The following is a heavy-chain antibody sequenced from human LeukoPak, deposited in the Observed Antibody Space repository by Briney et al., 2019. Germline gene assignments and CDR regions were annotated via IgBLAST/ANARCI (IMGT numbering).Heavy chain of an antibody. CDR2: INSDGSWT. CDR1: GFTFSSYW. D-gene: IGHD2-2*01. J-gene: IGHJ4*02. CDR3: VSFYETY. V-gene: IGHV3-74*01. Sequence: PGGSLRLSCAASGFTFSSYWMHWVRQAPGKGLVWVSRINSDGSWTGYADSVKGRFTISKDNAKNTVYLQMNNLRAEDTAVYYCVSFYETYWGRGTLVTVSS.